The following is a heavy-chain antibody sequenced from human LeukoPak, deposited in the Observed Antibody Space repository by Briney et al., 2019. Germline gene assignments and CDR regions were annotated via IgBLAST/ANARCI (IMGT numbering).Heavy chain of an antibody. Sequence: PGGSLRLSCAASGFTFRDYYMGWVRQAPGNGLEWVAYITSSGSALYHAESVKGRFTISREKAKNSMFLQMNTLRVEDTAVYYCARAHMDAFDIWGQGTMVTVSS. V-gene: IGHV3-11*04. CDR3: ARAHMDAFDI. J-gene: IGHJ3*02. D-gene: IGHD2-21*01. CDR2: ITSSGSAL. CDR1: GFTFRDYY.